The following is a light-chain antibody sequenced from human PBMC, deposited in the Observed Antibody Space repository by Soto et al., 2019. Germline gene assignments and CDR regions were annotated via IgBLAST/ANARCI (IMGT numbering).Light chain of an antibody. J-gene: IGKJ4*01. CDR3: QQYGSSPNT. CDR2: DAS. CDR1: QSVSSSY. V-gene: IGKV3D-20*01. Sequence: EIVLTQSPATLSLSPGERATLSCGASQSVSSSYLAWYQQKPSLAPRLLIYDASSRATGIPDTFSGSGSGTDFNLTISRLKPEDFAVYYCQQYGSSPNTVGGGTKVEIK.